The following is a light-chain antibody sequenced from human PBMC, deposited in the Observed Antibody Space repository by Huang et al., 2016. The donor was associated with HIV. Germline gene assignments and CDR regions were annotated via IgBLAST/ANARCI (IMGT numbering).Light chain of an antibody. V-gene: IGKV3-20*01. CDR1: QSFSSSF. CDR3: QQYGTSPYT. Sequence: EIVLTQSPGTLSLSPGARATLSCRASQSFSSSFLAWFQQKPGQAPRLLIYGASNRATGIPDRVSGSGSGTDFTLTISRLEAEDFAVDYCQQYGTSPYTFGQGTKLEIK. J-gene: IGKJ2*01. CDR2: GAS.